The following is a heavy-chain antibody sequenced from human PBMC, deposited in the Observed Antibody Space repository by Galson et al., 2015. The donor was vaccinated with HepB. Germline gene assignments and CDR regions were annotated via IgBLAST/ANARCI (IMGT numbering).Heavy chain of an antibody. CDR2: MSDNGDNT. D-gene: IGHD6-19*01. CDR1: GFTFSSYA. V-gene: IGHV3-23*01. CDR3: ATRSGASGWYSYFQH. J-gene: IGHJ1*01. Sequence: SLRLSCASSGFTFSSYAIMWVRQAPGKGLEWVSGMSDNGDNTFYADSVKGRFTITGDISKNTVYLQMNSLRVKDTAVYYCATRSGASGWYSYFQHWGQGTLVTVSS.